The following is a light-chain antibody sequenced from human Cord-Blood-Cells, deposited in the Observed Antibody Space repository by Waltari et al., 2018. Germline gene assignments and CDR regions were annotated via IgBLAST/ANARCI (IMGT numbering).Light chain of an antibody. CDR3: SSYTSSSTPYV. Sequence: SALNPPAPRSGAPGQSVNLSLHGTSNYVGGYYYVSWDQQHPGKAPKLMIYDVSNRPSGVSNRFSGSKSGNTASLTISGLQAEDEADYYCSSYTSSSTPYVFGTGTKVTVL. J-gene: IGLJ1*01. CDR1: SNYVGGYYY. CDR2: DVS. V-gene: IGLV2-14*01.